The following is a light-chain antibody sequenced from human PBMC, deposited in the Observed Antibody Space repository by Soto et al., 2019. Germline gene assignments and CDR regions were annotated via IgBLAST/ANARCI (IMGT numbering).Light chain of an antibody. CDR1: QSVSTN. J-gene: IGKJ5*01. CDR3: QQFHNWPPIT. Sequence: IVMTQSPATLSVSPGERATLSCRASQSVSTNLAWYQQKPGQAPRLLIYCASTRATGIPARFSGTVSGTEFTLTISSLQSEDFAVYYCQQFHNWPPITFGQGTRLEIK. CDR2: CAS. V-gene: IGKV3-15*01.